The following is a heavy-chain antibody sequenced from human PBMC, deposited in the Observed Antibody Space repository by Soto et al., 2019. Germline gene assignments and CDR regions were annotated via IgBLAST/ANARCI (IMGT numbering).Heavy chain of an antibody. CDR1: GDIFSGYS. V-gene: IGHV1-69*14. CDR2: IIPIFGTT. D-gene: IGHD5-12*01. CDR3: ARDLGSGYDPGDY. J-gene: IGHJ4*02. Sequence: QVQLVQSGAEVKKPGSSVKVSCKTSGDIFSGYSISWVRQAPGQGLEWMGGIIPIFGTTNYAQKFHGRVTITADKSTSTVYMVLYSLKSEDTAMYYCARDLGSGYDPGDYWGQGNLVTVSS.